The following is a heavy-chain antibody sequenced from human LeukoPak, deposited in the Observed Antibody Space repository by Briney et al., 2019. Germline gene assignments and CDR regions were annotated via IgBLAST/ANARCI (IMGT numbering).Heavy chain of an antibody. CDR2: ISYDGSNK. CDR3: WGGNKRAGYKNGFPWDFFDS. CDR1: GFTFSSYA. D-gene: IGHD1-1*01. V-gene: IGHV3-30*04. Sequence: PGGSLRLSCAASGFTFSSYAMYWVRQAPGKGLEWVAVISYDGSNKYYADSVKGRFTISRDNSKNTLSLQMNSLRAEDTAVYWWWGGNKRAGYKNGFPWDFFDSWGQGTLVTVFS. J-gene: IGHJ4*02.